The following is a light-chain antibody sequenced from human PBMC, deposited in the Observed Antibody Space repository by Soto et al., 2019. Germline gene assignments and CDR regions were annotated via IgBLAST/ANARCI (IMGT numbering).Light chain of an antibody. CDR2: KAS. CDR1: QSISSW. CDR3: QQYNSWWT. Sequence: MTQSPATLSVSPGERATLSCRASQSISSWLAWYQQKPGKAPKLLIYKASSLESGVPSRFSGSGSGTEFTLTISSLQPDDFATYYCQQYNSWWTFGQGNKVDIK. J-gene: IGKJ1*01. V-gene: IGKV1-5*03.